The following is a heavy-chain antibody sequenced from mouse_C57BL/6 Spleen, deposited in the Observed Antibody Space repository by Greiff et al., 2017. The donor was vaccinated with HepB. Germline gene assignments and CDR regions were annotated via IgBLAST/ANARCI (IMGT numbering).Heavy chain of an antibody. CDR3: ARRGLDY. CDR2: IDPSDSYT. Sequence: QVQLKQPGAELVKPGASVKLSCKASGYTFTSYWMQWVKQRPGQGLEWIGEIDPSDSYTNYNQKFKGKATLTVYTSSSTAYMQLSSLTSEDSAVYYCARRGLDYWGQGTTLTVSS. V-gene: IGHV1-50*01. J-gene: IGHJ2*01. CDR1: GYTFTSYW.